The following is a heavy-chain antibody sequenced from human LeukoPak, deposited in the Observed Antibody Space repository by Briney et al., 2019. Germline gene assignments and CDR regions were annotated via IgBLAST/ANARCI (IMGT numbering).Heavy chain of an antibody. Sequence: PSETLSLTCAVYGVSFSGYYWSWLRQPPGKGLEWIGEINHSGSTNYNPSLKSRVTISVDTSKNQFSLKLSYVTAADTAVYYCARDLGYCSGGSCQGAFDIWGQGTMVTVSS. J-gene: IGHJ3*02. V-gene: IGHV4-34*01. CDR1: GVSFSGYY. D-gene: IGHD2-15*01. CDR3: ARDLGYCSGGSCQGAFDI. CDR2: INHSGST.